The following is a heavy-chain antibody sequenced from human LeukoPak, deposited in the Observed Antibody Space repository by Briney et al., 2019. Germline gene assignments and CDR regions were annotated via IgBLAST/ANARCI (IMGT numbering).Heavy chain of an antibody. CDR2: IYYSGST. CDR1: GGSISSYY. J-gene: IGHJ4*02. V-gene: IGHV4-30-4*08. CDR3: AREGWFGDSLRYYFDY. D-gene: IGHD3-10*01. Sequence: SETLSLTCTVSGGSISSYYWSWIRQPPGKGREWIGYIYYSGSTYYNPSLKSRATISVDTSKNQFSLKLSSVTAADTAVYYCAREGWFGDSLRYYFDYWGQGTLVTVSS.